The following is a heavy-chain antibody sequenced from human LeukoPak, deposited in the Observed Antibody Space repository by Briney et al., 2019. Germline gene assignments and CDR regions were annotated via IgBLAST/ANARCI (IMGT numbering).Heavy chain of an antibody. D-gene: IGHD5-24*01. V-gene: IGHV4-34*01. CDR2: INHSGST. CDR3: ARDRRRDGYCLDY. CDR1: GVSFSGYY. J-gene: IGHJ4*02. Sequence: SETLSLTCAVYGVSFSGYYWSWIRQPPGKGLEWIGEINHSGSTNYNPSLKSRVTISVDTSKNQFSLKLSSVTAADTAVYYCARDRRRDGYCLDYWGQGTLVTVSS.